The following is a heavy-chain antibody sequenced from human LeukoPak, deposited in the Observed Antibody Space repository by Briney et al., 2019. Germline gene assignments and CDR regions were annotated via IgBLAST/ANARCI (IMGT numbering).Heavy chain of an antibody. D-gene: IGHD6-13*01. J-gene: IGHJ3*02. CDR3: ARDLFSRAAAAPLDAFDI. CDR2: IYYSGST. CDR1: GGSISSYY. V-gene: IGHV4-59*01. Sequence: PSETLSLTCTVSGGSISSYYWSWIRQPPWKGLEWIGYIYYSGSTNYNPSLKSRVTISVDTSKNQFSLKLSSVTAADTAVYYCARDLFSRAAAAPLDAFDIWGQGTMVTVSS.